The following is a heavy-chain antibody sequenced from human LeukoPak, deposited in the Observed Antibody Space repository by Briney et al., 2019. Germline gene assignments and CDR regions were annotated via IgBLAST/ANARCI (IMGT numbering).Heavy chain of an antibody. CDR2: INPNSGGT. J-gene: IGHJ5*02. Sequence: ASVKVSCKASGYTFTGYYIHWVRQAPGQGLEWMGRINPNSGGTNYAQKFQGRVTMTRDTTISTAYMELSRLRSDDTAVYYCARPHTVLYNWFDPWGQGTLVTVSS. V-gene: IGHV1-2*06. CDR3: ARPHTVLYNWFDP. CDR1: GYTFTGYY. D-gene: IGHD4-11*01.